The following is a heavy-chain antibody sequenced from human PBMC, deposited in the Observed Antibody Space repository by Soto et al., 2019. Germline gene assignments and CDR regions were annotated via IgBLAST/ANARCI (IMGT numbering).Heavy chain of an antibody. CDR2: VSGSGGST. J-gene: IGHJ4*02. Sequence: PGGSLRLSCAASGFTFSSYNMNWVRQAPGKGLEWISAVSGSGGSTYYADSVKGRFTISRDNSKDTLYLQMNNLRAEDTAVYYCAKPPDYNWNDYWGQGTLVTVSS. CDR3: AKPPDYNWNDY. CDR1: GFTFSSYN. D-gene: IGHD1-20*01. V-gene: IGHV3-23*01.